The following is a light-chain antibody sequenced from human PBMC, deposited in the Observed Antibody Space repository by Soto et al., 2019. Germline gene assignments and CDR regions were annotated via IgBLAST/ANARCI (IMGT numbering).Light chain of an antibody. CDR3: CSYTDIALDVV. CDR1: SSDVGSYNR. J-gene: IGLJ2*01. Sequence: QSVLTQPASVSGSPGQSITISCTGGSSDVGSYNRVSWYRQHPGKAPQLMIYEVKNRPSGVSNRFSGSKSGNTASLTISGVRPEDEADYYCCSYTDIALDVVFGGGTKVTVL. CDR2: EVK. V-gene: IGLV2-23*02.